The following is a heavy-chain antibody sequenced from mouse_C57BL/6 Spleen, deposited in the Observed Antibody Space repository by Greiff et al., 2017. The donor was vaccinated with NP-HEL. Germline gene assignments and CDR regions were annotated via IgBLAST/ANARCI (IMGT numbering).Heavy chain of an antibody. CDR2: INPNNGGT. J-gene: IGHJ1*03. V-gene: IGHV1-18*01. D-gene: IGHD1-1*01. CDR3: ARYGSSLLLDFDV. Sequence: VHVKQSGPELVKPGASVKIPCKASGYTFTDYNMDWVKQSHGKSLEWIGDINPNNGGTIYNQKFKGKATLTVDKSSSTAYMELRSLTSEDTAVYYCARYGSSLLLDFDVWGTGTTVTVSS. CDR1: GYTFTDYN.